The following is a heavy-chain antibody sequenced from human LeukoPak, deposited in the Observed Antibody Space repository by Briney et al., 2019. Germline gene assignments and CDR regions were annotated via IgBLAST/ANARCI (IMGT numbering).Heavy chain of an antibody. CDR2: ISSSSSYI. J-gene: IGHJ5*02. CDR1: GFTFSSYS. V-gene: IGHV3-21*01. CDR3: ARSRLSHNWFDP. D-gene: IGHD3-16*02. Sequence: GGSLRLSCAASGFTFSSYSMNWVRQAPGKGLEWVSSISSSSSYIYYADSVEGRFTISRDNAMNSLYLQMNSLRAEDTAVYYCARSRLSHNWFDPWGQGTLVTVSS.